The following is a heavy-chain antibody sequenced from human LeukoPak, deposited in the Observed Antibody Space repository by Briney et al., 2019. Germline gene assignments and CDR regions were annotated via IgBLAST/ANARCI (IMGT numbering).Heavy chain of an antibody. CDR1: GFTFSSYW. J-gene: IGHJ6*03. Sequence: QTGGSLRLSCAASGFTFSSYWMHWVRHAPGKGLVWVSRINTDGSSTSYADSVKGRFTISRDNAKNTLYLQMNSLRAEDTAVYYCARVYFSPRITIFGAPNYYMDVWGKGTTVTVSS. CDR3: ARVYFSPRITIFGAPNYYMDV. V-gene: IGHV3-74*01. D-gene: IGHD3-3*01. CDR2: INTDGSST.